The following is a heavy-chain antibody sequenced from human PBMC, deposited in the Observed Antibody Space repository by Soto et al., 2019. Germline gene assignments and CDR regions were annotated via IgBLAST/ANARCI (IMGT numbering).Heavy chain of an antibody. V-gene: IGHV1-69*13. D-gene: IGHD1-20*01. CDR2: IIPIFGTA. CDR1: GGTFSSYA. Sequence: SVKVSCKASGGTFSSYAISWVRQAPGQGLEWMGGIIPIFGTANYAQKFQGGVTITADESTSTAYMELSSVTAADTAVYYCAREVTGTQPGDWFDPWGQGTLVTVSS. J-gene: IGHJ5*02. CDR3: AREVTGTQPGDWFDP.